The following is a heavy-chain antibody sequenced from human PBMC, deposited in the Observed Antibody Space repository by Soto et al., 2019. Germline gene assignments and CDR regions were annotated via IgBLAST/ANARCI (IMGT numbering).Heavy chain of an antibody. Sequence: QGKRWQPGLEAKNPGAPVKVSCKASGNTFSRYGISWVQQAPGQGLEWMGWISGYNGDTKYAQKVQGRVTMTIDTSTYTAYMELRSLTSDDTAIYYCAKNGQPPYYYYGMDVWGQGTTVTVSS. J-gene: IGHJ6*02. D-gene: IGHD2-8*01. V-gene: IGHV1-18*01. CDR1: GNTFSRYG. CDR2: ISGYNGDT. CDR3: AKNGQPPYYYYGMDV.